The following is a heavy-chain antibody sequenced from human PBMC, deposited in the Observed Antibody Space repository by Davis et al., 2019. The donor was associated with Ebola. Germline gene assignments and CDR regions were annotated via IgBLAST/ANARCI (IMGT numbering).Heavy chain of an antibody. D-gene: IGHD4-23*01. Sequence: MPSETLSLTCTVSGGSISSFYWSWIRQPPGKGLEWIGYIYYSGSTNYNPSLKSRVTISVDTSKNQFSLKLSSVTAADTAVYYCARGNYGGNRSFDYWGQGTLVTVSS. CDR2: IYYSGST. CDR1: GGSISSFY. V-gene: IGHV4-59*12. J-gene: IGHJ4*02. CDR3: ARGNYGGNRSFDY.